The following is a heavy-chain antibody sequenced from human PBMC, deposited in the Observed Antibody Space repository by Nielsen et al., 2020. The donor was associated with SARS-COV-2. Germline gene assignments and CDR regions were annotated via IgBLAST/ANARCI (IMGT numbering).Heavy chain of an antibody. Sequence: GESLKISCAASGFTFSSYWMHWVRQAPGKGLVWVSRINSDGSSTSYADSVKGRFTISRDNAKNTLYLQMNSLRAEDTAVYYRARDGVGPQGYFDYWGQGTLVTVSS. CDR3: ARDGVGPQGYFDY. CDR2: INSDGSST. J-gene: IGHJ4*02. CDR1: GFTFSSYW. V-gene: IGHV3-74*01. D-gene: IGHD3-16*01.